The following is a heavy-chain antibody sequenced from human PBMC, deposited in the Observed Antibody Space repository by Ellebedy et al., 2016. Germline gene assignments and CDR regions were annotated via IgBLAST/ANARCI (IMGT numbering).Heavy chain of an antibody. J-gene: IGHJ5*02. D-gene: IGHD2-2*01. CDR1: GFTFSSYA. V-gene: IGHV3-30-3*01. CDR3: ARDVYCSSTSCYAGEDWFDP. Sequence: GESLKISXAASGFTFSSYAMHWVRQAPGKGLEWVAVISYDGSNKYYADSVKGRFTISRDNSKNTLYLQMNSLRAEDTAVYYCARDVYCSSTSCYAGEDWFDPWGQGTLVTVSS. CDR2: ISYDGSNK.